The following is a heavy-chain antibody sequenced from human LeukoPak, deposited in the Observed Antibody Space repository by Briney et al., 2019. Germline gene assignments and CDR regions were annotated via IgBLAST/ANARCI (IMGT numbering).Heavy chain of an antibody. V-gene: IGHV1-2*02. J-gene: IGHJ3*02. CDR1: GYTFTGYY. Sequence: ASVKVSCKASGYTFTGYYMHWVRQAPGQGLEWMGWIHPTSGGTHFAQRFQGRVTMTRDTSISTAYMELSSLRSDDTAVYYCARPYHWLAHYAFDIWGQGAMVTVSS. D-gene: IGHD6-19*01. CDR2: IHPTSGGT. CDR3: ARPYHWLAHYAFDI.